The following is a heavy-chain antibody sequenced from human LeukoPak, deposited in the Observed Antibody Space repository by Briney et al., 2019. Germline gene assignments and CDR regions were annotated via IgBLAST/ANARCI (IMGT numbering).Heavy chain of an antibody. CDR3: ARDLYGSGSYYEPYNWFDP. CDR2: IYYSGST. D-gene: IGHD3-10*01. CDR1: GGSISSYY. Sequence: SETLSLTCTVSGGSISSYYWSWIRQPPGKGLEWIGYIYYSGSTNYNPSLKSRVTISVDTSKNQFSLKLSSVTAADTAVYYCARDLYGSGSYYEPYNWFDPWGQGTLVTVSS. J-gene: IGHJ5*02. V-gene: IGHV4-59*01.